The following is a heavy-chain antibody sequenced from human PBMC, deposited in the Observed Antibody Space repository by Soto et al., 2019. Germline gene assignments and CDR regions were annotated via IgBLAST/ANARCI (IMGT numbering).Heavy chain of an antibody. CDR3: ASLITGTTQNWFDP. Sequence: EVQLLESGGGLVQPGGSLRLSCAASGFPFSTSAMNWVRQAPGKGLEWVSIISGTSDAAYYAESVKGRFTSSRDNSKNTLYLQMNSLRAEDTAVYYCASLITGTTQNWFDPWGQGTLVTVSS. J-gene: IGHJ5*02. D-gene: IGHD1-7*01. V-gene: IGHV3-23*01. CDR1: GFPFSTSA. CDR2: ISGTSDAA.